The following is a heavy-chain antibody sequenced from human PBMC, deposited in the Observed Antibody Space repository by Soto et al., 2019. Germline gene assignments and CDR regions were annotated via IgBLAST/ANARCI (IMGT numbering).Heavy chain of an antibody. CDR3: AKLGVDFWSGYQPDY. Sequence: QVQLQQWGAGLLKPSETLSLTCAVYGGSFSGYYWSWIRQPPGKGLEWIGEINHSGSTNYNPSLKRRVTISVDTSKNQFSLKLSSVTAADTAVYYCAKLGVDFWSGYQPDYWGQGTLVTVSS. D-gene: IGHD3-3*01. CDR1: GGSFSGYY. V-gene: IGHV4-34*01. J-gene: IGHJ4*02. CDR2: INHSGST.